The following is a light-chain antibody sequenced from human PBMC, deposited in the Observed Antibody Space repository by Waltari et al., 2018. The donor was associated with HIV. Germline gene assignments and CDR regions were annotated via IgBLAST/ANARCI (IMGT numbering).Light chain of an antibody. CDR2: GNS. V-gene: IGLV1-40*01. CDR1: SSNIGAGYD. J-gene: IGLJ2*01. CDR3: QSYDSNLSGL. Sequence: QSELTQPPSVSAAPGQRVTISCTGSSSNIGAGYDVHWYQQVPGRAPKVVIYGNSNRPSGVPDRFSGSKSGSSASLVITGLQSEEEADYYCQSYDSNLSGLFGGGTKVTVL.